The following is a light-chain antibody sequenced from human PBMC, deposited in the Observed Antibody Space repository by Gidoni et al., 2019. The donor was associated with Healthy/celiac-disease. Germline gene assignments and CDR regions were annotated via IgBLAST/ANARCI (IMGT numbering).Light chain of an antibody. Sequence: DIQMPQSPSTLSASVGDRVTITCRASQGISSWWAWYQQKPGKAPTLLTYKASSLESGVPSRFSGSGSGTEFTLTISSLQPDDFATYYCQQYNSYSRTWTFXQXTKVEIK. CDR2: KAS. CDR1: QGISSW. V-gene: IGKV1-5*03. CDR3: QQYNSYSRTWT. J-gene: IGKJ1*01.